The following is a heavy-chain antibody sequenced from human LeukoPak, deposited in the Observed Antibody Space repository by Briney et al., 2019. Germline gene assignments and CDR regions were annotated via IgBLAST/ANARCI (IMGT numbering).Heavy chain of an antibody. V-gene: IGHV4-39*01. CDR3: ARRMSWSPLGQQVVRGAFDI. D-gene: IGHD6-13*01. CDR1: GGSISSSSYY. J-gene: IGHJ3*02. Sequence: PSETLSLTCTVSGGSISSSSYYWGWIRQPPGKGLEWIGSIYYSGSTYYNPSLKSRVTISVDTSKNQFSLKLSSVTAADTAVYYCARRMSWSPLGQQVVRGAFDIWGQGTMVTVSS. CDR2: IYYSGST.